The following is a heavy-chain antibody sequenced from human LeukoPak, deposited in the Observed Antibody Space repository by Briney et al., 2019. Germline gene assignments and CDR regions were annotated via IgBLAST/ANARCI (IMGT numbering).Heavy chain of an antibody. D-gene: IGHD6-13*01. CDR2: IYYSGNT. CDR3: ARQQYSSSPLFNY. CDR1: GASTSSYY. V-gene: IGHV4-59*08. Sequence: SETLSLTCTVSGASTSSYYWSWIRQPPGRGLEWIGYIYYSGNTKYNPSLKSRVTISADTSKNQFSLKLTSVTAADTAVYYCARQQYSSSPLFNYWGQGTLVTVSS. J-gene: IGHJ4*02.